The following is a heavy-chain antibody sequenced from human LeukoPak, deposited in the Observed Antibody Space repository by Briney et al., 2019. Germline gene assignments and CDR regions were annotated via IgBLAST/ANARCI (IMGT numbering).Heavy chain of an antibody. CDR3: AKAGEMDYDYVWGSTEPHFDY. CDR2: ISGSGGST. Sequence: PGGSLRLSCAASGFTFSSYAMSWVRQAPGKGLEWVSAISGSGGSTYYADSVKGRFTISRDNSKNTLYLQMNSLRAEDTAVYYCAKAGEMDYDYVWGSTEPHFDYWGQGTLITVSS. V-gene: IGHV3-23*01. CDR1: GFTFSSYA. D-gene: IGHD3-16*01. J-gene: IGHJ4*02.